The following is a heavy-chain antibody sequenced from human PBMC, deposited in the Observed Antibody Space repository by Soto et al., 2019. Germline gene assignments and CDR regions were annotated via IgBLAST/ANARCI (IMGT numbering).Heavy chain of an antibody. J-gene: IGHJ5*02. Sequence: ASVKVSCKASGYTFTSYGISWVRQAPGQGLEWMGWISAHNGNTNYAQKLQGRVTMTRDTSTSTAYMELSRLRSDDTAVYYCTREYCSGGRCSNIWFDPSGQATLVTV. CDR3: TREYCSGGRCSNIWFDP. V-gene: IGHV1-18*01. CDR1: GYTFTSYG. CDR2: ISAHNGNT. D-gene: IGHD2-15*01.